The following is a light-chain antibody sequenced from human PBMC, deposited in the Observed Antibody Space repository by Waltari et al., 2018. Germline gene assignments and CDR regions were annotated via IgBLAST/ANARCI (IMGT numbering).Light chain of an antibody. CDR2: EVS. J-gene: IGLJ3*02. CDR1: GSDVGGYHY. Sequence: QSALPQPASVSGSPGQSITLSCTGTGSDVGGYHYVSWYQQHPGKAPKLMMYEVSNRPSGLANRSSGSKSGNTASLTISGLQAEDEADYYCSSYTTSSTVVFGGGTKLTVL. CDR3: SSYTTSSTVV. V-gene: IGLV2-14*01.